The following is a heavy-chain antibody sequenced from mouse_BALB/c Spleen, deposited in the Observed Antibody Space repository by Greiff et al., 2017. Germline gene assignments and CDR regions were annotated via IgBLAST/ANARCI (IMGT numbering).Heavy chain of an antibody. J-gene: IGHJ4*01. CDR1: GYTFSSYW. Sequence: QVQLKQSGAELMKPGASVKISCKATGYTFSSYWIEWVKQRPGHGLEWIGEILPGSGSTNYNEKFKGKATFTADTSSKTAYMQLSSLTSEDSAVYYCARGVRRGAMDYWGQGTSVTVSS. D-gene: IGHD2-14*01. CDR2: ILPGSGST. CDR3: ARGVRRGAMDY. V-gene: IGHV1-9*01.